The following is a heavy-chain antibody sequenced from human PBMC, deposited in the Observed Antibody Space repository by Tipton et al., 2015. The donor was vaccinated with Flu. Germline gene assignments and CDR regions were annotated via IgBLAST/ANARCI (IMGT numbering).Heavy chain of an antibody. CDR1: GYKFTGYN. CDR3: ARGVEGNFYSDDV. V-gene: IGHV1-8*02. D-gene: IGHD1-26*01. CDR2: MNGHSGDT. J-gene: IGHJ6*02. Sequence: QMQLVQSGAEVKKPGASVKVSCRASGYKFTGYNINWVRQATGQGLEWMGWMNGHSGDTGYGQKFQGRVTMTRNTSISTAYMELSSLTFEDTAVYYCARGVEGNFYSDDVWGQGTTVIVSS.